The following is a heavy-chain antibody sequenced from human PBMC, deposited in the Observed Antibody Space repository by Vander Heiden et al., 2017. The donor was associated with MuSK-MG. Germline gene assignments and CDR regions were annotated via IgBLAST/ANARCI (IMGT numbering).Heavy chain of an antibody. CDR3: ARGHRQWLCDY. Sequence: QVQLVESGGGVVQPGRSLRLSCAASGFTVSSYAMHWVRQAPGKGLEWVAVISYDGSNKYYADSVKGRFTISRDNSKNTLYLQMNSLRAEDTAVYYCARGHRQWLCDYWGQGTLVTVSS. CDR1: GFTVSSYA. J-gene: IGHJ4*02. CDR2: ISYDGSNK. V-gene: IGHV3-30*04. D-gene: IGHD6-19*01.